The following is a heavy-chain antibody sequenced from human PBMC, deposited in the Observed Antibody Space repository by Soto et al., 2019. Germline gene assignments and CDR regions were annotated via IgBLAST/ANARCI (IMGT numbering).Heavy chain of an antibody. J-gene: IGHJ4*02. D-gene: IGHD3-22*01. CDR2: INPSGGST. V-gene: IGHV1-46*03. CDR1: GYSFTSYY. CDR3: ARDLTTMIVVDTQNQVNFDY. Sequence: GASVKVSCKASGYSFTSYYMHWVRQAPGQGLEWMGIINPSGGSTSYAQKFQGRVTMTRDTSTSTVYMELSSLRSEDTAVYYCARDLTTMIVVDTQNQVNFDYWGQGTLVTVS.